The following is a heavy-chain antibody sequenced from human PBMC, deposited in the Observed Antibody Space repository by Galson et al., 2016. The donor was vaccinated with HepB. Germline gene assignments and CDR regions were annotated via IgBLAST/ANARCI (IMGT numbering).Heavy chain of an antibody. V-gene: IGHV4-61*09. D-gene: IGHD3-16*01. J-gene: IGHJ4*02. Sequence: TLSLTCSVSGGSIRSGSYQWTWIRQPAGKGLEWIGHFHISGNTRYNPSLESRVTISADTAKNEISLKLTSVTAADTAVYYCEKGLVSSVDGGVFFDYWGQGAQVSVSS. CDR3: EKGLVSSVDGGVFFDY. CDR1: GGSIRSGSYQ. CDR2: FHISGNT.